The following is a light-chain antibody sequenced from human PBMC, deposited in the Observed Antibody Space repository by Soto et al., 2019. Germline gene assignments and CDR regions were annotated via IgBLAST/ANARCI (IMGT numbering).Light chain of an antibody. V-gene: IGLV2-14*01. CDR1: SSDVDYSS. CDR2: DVS. J-gene: IGLJ2*01. CDR3: SSHTNSNTNVV. Sequence: QPVLTQPASVSGSPRQSITISCTGTSSDVDYSSVSWYQQHPGKAPKLMIYDVSNRPSGVSNRFSGSKSGNTASLTISGLQAEDEAEYYCSSHTNSNTNVVFGGGTKVTVL.